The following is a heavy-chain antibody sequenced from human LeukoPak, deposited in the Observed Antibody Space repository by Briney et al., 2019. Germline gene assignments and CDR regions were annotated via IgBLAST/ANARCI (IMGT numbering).Heavy chain of an antibody. CDR1: GYTFTSYA. D-gene: IGHD2-15*01. J-gene: IGHJ4*02. CDR2: IIPIFGTA. V-gene: IGHV1-69*13. Sequence: ASVKVSCKASGYTFTSYAISWVRQAPGQGLEWMGGIIPIFGTANYAQKFQGRVTITADESTSTAYMELSSLRSEDTAVYYCARYCSGGSCYGVFDYWGQGTLVTVSS. CDR3: ARYCSGGSCYGVFDY.